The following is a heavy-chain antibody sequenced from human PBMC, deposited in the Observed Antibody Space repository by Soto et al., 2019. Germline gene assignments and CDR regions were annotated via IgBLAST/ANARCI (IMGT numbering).Heavy chain of an antibody. CDR3: ARDNVIHGSYGRGWFDP. V-gene: IGHV1-69*12. D-gene: IGHD1-26*01. CDR2: AIPIFGPA. J-gene: IGHJ5*02. CDR1: GGPFSSYA. Sequence: QVQLVQSGAEVKKPGSSVKVSCKASGGPFSSYAISWVRQAPGQGLEWMGGAIPIFGPANSAQKFQGRVTITEXXAXSXXCRELSSLRSEDTAVYYGARDNVIHGSYGRGWFDPWGQGTLVTVSS.